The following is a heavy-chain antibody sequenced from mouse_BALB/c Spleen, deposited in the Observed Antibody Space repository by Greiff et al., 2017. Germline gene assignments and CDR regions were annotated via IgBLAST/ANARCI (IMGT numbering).Heavy chain of an antibody. J-gene: IGHJ3*01. Sequence: QVQLQQSGAELAKPGASVKMSCKASGYTFTSYWMHWVKQRPGQGLEWIGYINPSTGYTEYNQKFKDKATLTADKSSSTAYMQLSSLTSEDSAVYYCARKSANWVFAYWGQGTLVTVSA. CDR2: INPSTGYT. D-gene: IGHD4-1*01. CDR3: ARKSANWVFAY. V-gene: IGHV1-7*01. CDR1: GYTFTSYW.